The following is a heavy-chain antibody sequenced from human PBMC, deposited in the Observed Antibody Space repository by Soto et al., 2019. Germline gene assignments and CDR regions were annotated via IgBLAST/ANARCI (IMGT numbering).Heavy chain of an antibody. Sequence: QVQLVQSGAEVKKPGSSVKVSCKASGGTFSNTAFIWVRQAPGQGLEWMGGIIPIFGAPNYALKFQGRLKISANDSASKAYMELNTLTSEDTAVYYCATPAEPLDTAMLKGLAHWGQGTLVTVSS. J-gene: IGHJ4*02. CDR3: ATPAEPLDTAMLKGLAH. D-gene: IGHD5-18*01. CDR1: GGTFSNTA. CDR2: IIPIFGAP. V-gene: IGHV1-69*01.